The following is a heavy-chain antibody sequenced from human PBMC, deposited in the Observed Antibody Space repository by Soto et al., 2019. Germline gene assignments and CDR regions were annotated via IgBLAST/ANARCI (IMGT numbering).Heavy chain of an antibody. CDR2: IYSGGVT. V-gene: IGHV3-53*01. CDR3: ARDPSTTGYYGLDI. J-gene: IGHJ6*02. Sequence: GGSLRLSCAASGFTVKNYQMNWVRQAPGKGLEWVSVIYSGGVTYYPDSVKGRFTTIRDTSKNTVYLQMNSLRADDTAMYYCARDPSTTGYYGLDIWGQGTTVTVSS. CDR1: GFTVKNYQ.